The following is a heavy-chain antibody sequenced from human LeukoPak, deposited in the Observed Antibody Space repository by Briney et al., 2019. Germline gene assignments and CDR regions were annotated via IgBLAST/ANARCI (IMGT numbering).Heavy chain of an antibody. D-gene: IGHD3-10*01. CDR3: ARAPTYYYGSGSND. CDR2: IYYSGST. Sequence: SETLSLTCTVSGGSISSGGYYWSWIRQHPGKGLEWIGYIYYSGSTCYNPSLKSRVTISVDTSKNQFSLKLSSVTAADTAVYYCARAPTYYYGSGSNDWGQGTLVTVSS. J-gene: IGHJ4*02. V-gene: IGHV4-31*03. CDR1: GGSISSGGYY.